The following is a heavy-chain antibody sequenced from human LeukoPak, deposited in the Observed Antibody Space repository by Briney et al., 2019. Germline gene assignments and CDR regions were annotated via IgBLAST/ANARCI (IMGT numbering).Heavy chain of an antibody. CDR3: ASSWGQWFDP. J-gene: IGHJ5*02. D-gene: IGHD7-27*01. V-gene: IGHV4-61*02. CDR2: IYTSGST. CDR1: GGSISSGSYY. Sequence: SETLSLTCTVSGGSISSGSYYWSWIWQPAGKGLEWIGRIYTSGSTNYNPSLKSRVTISVDTSKNQFSLKLSSVTAADTAVYYCASSWGQWFDPWGQGPLVTVSS.